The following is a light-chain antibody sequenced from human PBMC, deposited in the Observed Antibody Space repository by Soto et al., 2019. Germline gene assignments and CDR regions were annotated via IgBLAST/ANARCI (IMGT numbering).Light chain of an antibody. CDR3: QQLNNFPPFT. Sequence: IQLTQSPSSLSASIGDRVTITCRASQGISNYLAWYQQKPGKAPKLLIYGAVTLQSGVPSRFSGSGSGTDFTLTISSLQPDDLATYYCQQLNNFPPFTFGPGNKVDLK. V-gene: IGKV1-9*01. CDR1: QGISNY. CDR2: GAV. J-gene: IGKJ3*01.